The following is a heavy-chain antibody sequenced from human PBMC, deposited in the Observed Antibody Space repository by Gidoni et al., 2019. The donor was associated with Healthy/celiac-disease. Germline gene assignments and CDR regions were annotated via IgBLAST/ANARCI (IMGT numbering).Heavy chain of an antibody. CDR3: ARQVGIDPFTGLWFGESYRSWFDP. V-gene: IGHV4-39*01. D-gene: IGHD3-10*01. Sequence: QLQLQESGPGLVKPSETLSLTCTVSGGSISSSSYYWGWIRQPPGKGLEWIGSIYYSGSTYYNPSLKSRVTISVDTSKNQFSLKLSSVTAADTAVYYCARQVGIDPFTGLWFGESYRSWFDPWGQGTLVTVSS. CDR2: IYYSGST. J-gene: IGHJ5*02. CDR1: GGSISSSSYY.